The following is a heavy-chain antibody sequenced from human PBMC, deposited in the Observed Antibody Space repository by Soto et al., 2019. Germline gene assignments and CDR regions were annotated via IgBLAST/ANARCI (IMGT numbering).Heavy chain of an antibody. V-gene: IGHV3-9*01. D-gene: IGHD3-16*01. CDR3: AKDHLGGAMAVPFFDP. CDR2: ITWNSGNL. J-gene: IGHJ5*02. Sequence: GGSLRLSCAASGFNFDDYAMHWVRQAPGKGLEWVAGITWNSGNLAYADSVKGRFTISRDNAKDSLYLRMNSLTPEDTAFYYCAKDHLGGAMAVPFFDPWGQGALVTAPQ. CDR1: GFNFDDYA.